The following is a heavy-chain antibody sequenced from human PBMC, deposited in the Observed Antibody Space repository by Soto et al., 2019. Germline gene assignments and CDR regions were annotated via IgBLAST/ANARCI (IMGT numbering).Heavy chain of an antibody. V-gene: IGHV3-23*01. J-gene: IGHJ6*02. CDR3: ARAVASISYYGMDV. Sequence: GGSLRLSCADSGFTLGSYALSWVRQAPGKGLEWVAVISASGSRAYYADSVKGRFTISRDDSKSTLYLQMSSLRVDDTAVYYRARAVASISYYGMDVWGQGTTVTVSS. D-gene: IGHD3-3*02. CDR2: ISASGSRA. CDR1: GFTLGSYA.